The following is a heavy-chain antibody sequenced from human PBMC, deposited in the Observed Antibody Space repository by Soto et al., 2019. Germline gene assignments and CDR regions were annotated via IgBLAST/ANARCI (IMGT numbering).Heavy chain of an antibody. CDR2: ISGSGSST. V-gene: IGHV3-23*01. CDR3: AKDPVGLIVGAN. J-gene: IGHJ4*02. Sequence: GSLRLSCAASRFAFSTYAMSWVRQAPGKGLEWVSSISGSGSSTYYADSVKGRFTISRDNSKNTLYLQMNSLRGEDTAVYYCAKDPVGLIVGANWGQGTLVTVSS. D-gene: IGHD1-26*01. CDR1: RFAFSTYA.